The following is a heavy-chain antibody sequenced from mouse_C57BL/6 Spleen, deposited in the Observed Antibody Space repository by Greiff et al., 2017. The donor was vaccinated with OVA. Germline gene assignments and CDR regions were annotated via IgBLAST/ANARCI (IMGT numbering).Heavy chain of an antibody. J-gene: IGHJ4*01. CDR2: IRNKANGYTT. Sequence: DVKLQESGGGLVQPGGSLSLSCAASGFTFTDYYMSWVRQPPGKALEWLGFIRNKANGYTTEYSASVKGRFTISRDNSQSILYLQMNALRAEDSATYYCARYYYGSSSYAMDYWGQGTSVTVSS. CDR1: GFTFTDYY. CDR3: ARYYYGSSSYAMDY. D-gene: IGHD1-1*01. V-gene: IGHV7-3*01.